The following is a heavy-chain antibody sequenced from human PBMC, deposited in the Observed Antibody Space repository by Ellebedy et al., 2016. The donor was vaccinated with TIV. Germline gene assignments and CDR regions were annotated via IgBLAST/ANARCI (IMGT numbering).Heavy chain of an antibody. CDR3: AKPSPHYDSSGYLDY. V-gene: IGHV3-33*06. CDR1: GFTFSSYG. Sequence: PGGSLRLSCAASGFTFSSYGMHWVRQAPGKGLEWVAVIWYDGSNKYYADSVKGRFTISRDNSKNTLYLQMNSLRAEDTAVYYCAKPSPHYDSSGYLDYWGQGTLVTVSS. CDR2: IWYDGSNK. D-gene: IGHD3-22*01. J-gene: IGHJ4*02.